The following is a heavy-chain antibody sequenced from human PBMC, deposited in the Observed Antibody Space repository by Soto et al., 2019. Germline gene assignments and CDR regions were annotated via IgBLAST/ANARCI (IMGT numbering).Heavy chain of an antibody. D-gene: IGHD6-13*01. Sequence: SETLSLTCTVSGGSISSGGYYWSWIRQHPGKGLEWIGYIYYSGSTYYNPSLKSRVTISVDTSKNQFSLKLSSVTAADTAVYYWASMYSSSWYYFDSWGKGIPVTVPS. V-gene: IGHV4-31*03. CDR2: IYYSGST. J-gene: IGHJ4*02. CDR3: ASMYSSSWYYFDS. CDR1: GGSISSGGYY.